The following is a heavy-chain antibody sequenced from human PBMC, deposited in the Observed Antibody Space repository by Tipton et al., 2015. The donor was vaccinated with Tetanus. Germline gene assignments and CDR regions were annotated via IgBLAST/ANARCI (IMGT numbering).Heavy chain of an antibody. J-gene: IGHJ4*02. CDR3: ARHQSGYFTPFDY. Sequence: TLSLTCAVFGGSFSGFYRGWIRQPPGKGLEWIGSIYESGDTYYIPSLKSRVTISVDTSKNQFSLNLNSMAAADTGVYYCARHQSGYFTPFDYWGQGNLVTVSS. CDR2: IYESGDT. CDR1: GGSFSGFY. V-gene: IGHV4-34*01. D-gene: IGHD3-3*01.